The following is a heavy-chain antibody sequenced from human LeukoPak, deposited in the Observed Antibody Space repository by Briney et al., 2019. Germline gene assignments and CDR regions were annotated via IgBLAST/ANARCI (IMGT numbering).Heavy chain of an antibody. Sequence: SETLSLTCTVSGDSISSYYWSWIRQPPGKGLEWIGYIYYSGSTNYNPSPKSRVTISVDTSKNQFSLKLSSVTAADTAVYYCARARGYSGYAYFDYWGQGTLVTVSS. CDR2: IYYSGST. V-gene: IGHV4-59*01. CDR1: GDSISSYY. J-gene: IGHJ4*02. CDR3: ARARGYSGYAYFDY. D-gene: IGHD5-12*01.